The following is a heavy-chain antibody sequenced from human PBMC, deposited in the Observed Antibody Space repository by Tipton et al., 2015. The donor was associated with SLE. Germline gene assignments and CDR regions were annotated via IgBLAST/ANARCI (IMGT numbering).Heavy chain of an antibody. D-gene: IGHD3-22*01. CDR1: GGSISSSSYY. J-gene: IGHJ6*03. CDR2: IYYSGST. Sequence: TLSLTCTVSGGSISSSSYYWGWIRQPPGKGLEWIGSIYYSGSTYYNPSLKSRVTISVDTSKNQFSLKLSSVTAADTAVYYCGGGNYFDYYMDVWGKGTTVTVSS. CDR3: GGGNYFDYYMDV. V-gene: IGHV4-39*01.